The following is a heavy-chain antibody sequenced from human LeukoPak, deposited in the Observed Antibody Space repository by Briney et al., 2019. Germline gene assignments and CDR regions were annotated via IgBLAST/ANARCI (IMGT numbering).Heavy chain of an antibody. V-gene: IGHV3-53*01. J-gene: IGHJ4*02. D-gene: IGHD5-24*01. CDR3: ARERDGYNRAFDY. CDR2: IYSGGSA. CDR1: GFTFSSFA. Sequence: GGSLRLSCAARGFTFSSFAMGWVRQAPGKGLEWVAVIYSGGSAYYADSVKSRFTISRDNSKNTLYLQMNSLRAEDTAVYYCARERDGYNRAFDYWDQGTLVTVSS.